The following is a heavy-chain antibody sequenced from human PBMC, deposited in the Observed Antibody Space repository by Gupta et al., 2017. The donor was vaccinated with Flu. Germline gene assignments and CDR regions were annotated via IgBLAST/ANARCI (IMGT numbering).Heavy chain of an antibody. CDR1: GGSISDTSYY. CDR2: VGYSGNT. Sequence: QLQLQESGPGLVKPSETLSLICTVSGGSISDTSYYWGWIRQPPGKGLEWIGNVGYSGNTFYNPARKSRVTISVDTSKNQLSLKLSSVTAADTAVYYCARRITYGKTFDYWGQGSLVTVSS. V-gene: IGHV4-39*01. CDR3: ARRITYGKTFDY. J-gene: IGHJ4*02. D-gene: IGHD2/OR15-2a*01.